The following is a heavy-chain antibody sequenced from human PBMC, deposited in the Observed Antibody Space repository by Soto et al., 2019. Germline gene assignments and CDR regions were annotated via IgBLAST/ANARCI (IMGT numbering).Heavy chain of an antibody. D-gene: IGHD3-10*01. CDR3: ARAGAALVRGSIGGFDY. J-gene: IGHJ4*02. CDR1: GGAFNGYY. CDR2: INHSGTV. V-gene: IGHV4-34*01. Sequence: QVHLQQWGAGLLKPSETLSLTCAVNGGAFNGYYWTWIRQSPGKGLQWIGEINHSGTVDYNPSLKRRVTFSLDTSKKQFSLTMTSVTAADTAVYYCARAGAALVRGSIGGFDYWGQGNLVTVSS.